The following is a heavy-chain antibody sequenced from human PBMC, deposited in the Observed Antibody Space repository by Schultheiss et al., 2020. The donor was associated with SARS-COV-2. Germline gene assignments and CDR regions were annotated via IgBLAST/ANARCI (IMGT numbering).Heavy chain of an antibody. CDR3: AREGYSVSTHMAYGMDV. V-gene: IGHV4-34*01. Sequence: SETLSLTCAVYGGSFSGYYWSWIRQPPGKGLEWIGEINHSGSTNYNPSLKSRVTISVDTSKNQFSLKLSSVTAADTAVYYCAREGYSVSTHMAYGMDVWGQGTTVTVSS. J-gene: IGHJ6*02. CDR1: GGSFSGYY. D-gene: IGHD5/OR15-5a*01. CDR2: INHSGST.